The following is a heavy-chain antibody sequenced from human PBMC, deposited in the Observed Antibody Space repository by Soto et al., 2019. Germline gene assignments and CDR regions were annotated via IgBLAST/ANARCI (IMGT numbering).Heavy chain of an antibody. J-gene: IGHJ4*02. D-gene: IGHD3-10*01. Sequence: QVQLVQSGAEVKKPGASVKVSCKASGYTFTNYDINWVRQATGQGLEWMGWMNPNSGNTGYAQKFQGRVTMTRNTSKSTAYMERSSLRSDDTAVYYCARWRFMVRGIIYYWGQGTLVTVSS. CDR3: ARWRFMVRGIIYY. CDR1: GYTFTNYD. V-gene: IGHV1-8*01. CDR2: MNPNSGNT.